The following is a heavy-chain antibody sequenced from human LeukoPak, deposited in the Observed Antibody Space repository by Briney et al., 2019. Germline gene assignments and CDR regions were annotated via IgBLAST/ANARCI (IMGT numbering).Heavy chain of an antibody. CDR1: GFTFSSYW. J-gene: IGHJ4*02. D-gene: IGHD6-13*01. V-gene: IGHV3-7*01. CDR3: ARDLYSSSWPR. CDR2: IKQDGSEK. Sequence: GGSLRLSCAASGFTFSSYWMSWVRRAPGKGLEWVANIKQDGSEKYYVDSVKGRFTISRDNAKNSLYLQMNSLRAEDTAVYYCARDLYSSSWPRWGQGTLVTVSS.